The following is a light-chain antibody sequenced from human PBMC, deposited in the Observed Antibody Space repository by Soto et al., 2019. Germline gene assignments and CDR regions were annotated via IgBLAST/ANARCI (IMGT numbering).Light chain of an antibody. CDR2: AAS. CDR1: QSSSRW. Sequence: DIQMTQSPSTLGAVVGERRTIPRRASQSSSRWLAWYQQKPGKPRKLLIYAASTSESGGTSRFSGSGSGAEFTLTISSLQPDDFGSYYCQPYNNYPWTFGQVTKVEIK. J-gene: IGKJ1*01. V-gene: IGKV1-5*01. CDR3: QPYNNYPWT.